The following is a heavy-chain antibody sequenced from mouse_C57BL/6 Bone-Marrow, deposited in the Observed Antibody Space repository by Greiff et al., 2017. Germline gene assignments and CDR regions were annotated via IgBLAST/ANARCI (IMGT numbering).Heavy chain of an antibody. D-gene: IGHD2-1*01. V-gene: IGHV1-31*01. Sequence: VQLKQSGPELVKPGASVKISCKASGYSFTGYYMHWVKQSHGNILDWIGYIYPYNGVSSYNQKFKGKATLTVDKSSSTAYMELRSLTSEDSAVYYWARRASFYYGNYLYAMDYWGQGTSVTVSS. CDR1: GYSFTGYY. CDR2: IYPYNGVS. CDR3: ARRASFYYGNYLYAMDY. J-gene: IGHJ4*01.